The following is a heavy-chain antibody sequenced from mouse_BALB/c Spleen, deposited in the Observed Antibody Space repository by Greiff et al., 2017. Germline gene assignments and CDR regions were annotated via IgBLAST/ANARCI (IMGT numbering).Heavy chain of an antibody. CDR1: GFAFSSYD. D-gene: IGHD3-2*01. CDR3: TRDSCDDAMDY. CDR2: ISSGGGST. V-gene: IGHV5-12-1*01. J-gene: IGHJ4*01. Sequence: VQLKESGGGLVKPGGSLKLSCAASGFAFSSYDMSWVRQTPEKRLEWVAYISSGGGSTYYPDTVKGRFTISRDNAKNTLYLQMSSLKSEDTAMYYCTRDSCDDAMDYWGQGTSVTVS.